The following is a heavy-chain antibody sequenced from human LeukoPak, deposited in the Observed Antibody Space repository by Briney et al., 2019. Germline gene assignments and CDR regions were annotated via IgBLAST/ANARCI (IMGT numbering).Heavy chain of an antibody. D-gene: IGHD2-15*01. CDR3: ARGPLEYCSGGTCYSGRNWFDP. Sequence: ASVKVSCKASGYTFTSYGISWVRQAPGQGLEWMGWINPNSGDTNYAQKFQGRVTMTRDTSISTVYMELRRLRYDDTAAYYCARGPLEYCSGGTCYSGRNWFDPWGQGTPVTVSS. V-gene: IGHV1-2*02. CDR1: GYTFTSYG. CDR2: INPNSGDT. J-gene: IGHJ5*02.